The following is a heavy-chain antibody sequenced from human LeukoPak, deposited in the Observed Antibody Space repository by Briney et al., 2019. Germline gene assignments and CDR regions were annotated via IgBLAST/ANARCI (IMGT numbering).Heavy chain of an antibody. CDR3: ARAQDGPYYLDY. CDR2: ISSSGSSI. V-gene: IGHV3-48*03. D-gene: IGHD2-15*01. CDR1: GFIFSNYE. Sequence: GGSLRLSCVASGFIFSNYEMNWVRQAPGKGLEWVSYISSSGSSIYYADSVKGRFTFSRDSAKNSLYLQMNSLRAEDTAVYYCARAQDGPYYLDYWGQGTLVTVSS. J-gene: IGHJ4*02.